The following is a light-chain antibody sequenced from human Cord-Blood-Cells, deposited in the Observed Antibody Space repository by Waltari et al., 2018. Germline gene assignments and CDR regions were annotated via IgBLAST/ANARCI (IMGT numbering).Light chain of an antibody. CDR2: EGS. J-gene: IGLJ3*02. CDR3: CSYAGSSTWV. Sequence: QSPLPHPAPVSGSPGRWSPFPCPEPGSEVGGYNLFSWYQQHPGKAPKLMIYEGSKRPSGVPNRFSGSKSGNTASLTVSGLQAEDEADYYCCSYAGSSTWVFGGGTKLTVL. CDR1: GSEVGGYNL. V-gene: IGLV2-23*01.